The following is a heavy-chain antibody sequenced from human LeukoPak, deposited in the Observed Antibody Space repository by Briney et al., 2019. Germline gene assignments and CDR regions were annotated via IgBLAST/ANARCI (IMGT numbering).Heavy chain of an antibody. CDR3: ARLGGGTWFDY. CDR1: GFTFSSYA. D-gene: IGHD2-15*01. V-gene: IGHV3-66*01. CDR2: IYRGGST. J-gene: IGHJ4*02. Sequence: PGGSLRLSCAASGFTFSSYAMSWVRQAPGKGLEWVSVIYRGGSTYYADSVKGRFTISRDNSKNTVYLQMNSLRAEDTAVYYCARLGGGTWFDYWGQGILVTVSS.